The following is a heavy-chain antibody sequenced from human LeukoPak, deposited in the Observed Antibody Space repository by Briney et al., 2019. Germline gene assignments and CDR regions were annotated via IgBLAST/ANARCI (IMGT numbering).Heavy chain of an antibody. CDR2: IYYSGST. V-gene: IGHV4-31*03. Sequence: SETLSLTCTVSGGSLSSGGYYWSWIRQHPGTGLEWIGCIYYSGSTYYNPSLKSRVTISVDTSKNQFSLKLSSVTAADTAVYYCARVSYGKWLVPYYFDYWGQGTLVTVSS. CDR1: GGSLSSGGYY. CDR3: ARVSYGKWLVPYYFDY. D-gene: IGHD6-19*01. J-gene: IGHJ4*02.